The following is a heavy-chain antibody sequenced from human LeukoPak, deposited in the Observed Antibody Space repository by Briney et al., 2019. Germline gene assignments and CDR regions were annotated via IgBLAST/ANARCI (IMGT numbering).Heavy chain of an antibody. V-gene: IGHV3-21*01. CDR2: ISSSSSYI. D-gene: IGHD3-22*01. Sequence: GGSLRLSCAASGFTFSSYSMNWVRQAPGKGLEWVSSISSSSSYIYYADSVKGRFTISRDNAKNSLYLQMNSLRAEDTAVYYCARDGVSGYYYPWGQGTLVTVSS. CDR3: ARDGVSGYYYP. CDR1: GFTFSSYS. J-gene: IGHJ5*02.